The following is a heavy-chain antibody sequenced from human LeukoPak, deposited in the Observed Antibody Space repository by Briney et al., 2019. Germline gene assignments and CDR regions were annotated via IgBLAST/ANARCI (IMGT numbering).Heavy chain of an antibody. J-gene: IGHJ4*02. CDR3: ARGVGATTN. CDR1: GGSISSYY. CDR2: IYYSGST. D-gene: IGHD1-26*01. V-gene: IGHV4-59*01. Sequence: SETLSLTCTVSGGSISSYYWSWIRQPPGKGLEWIGYIYYSGSTNYNPSLKSRVTISVDTSKNQFSLKLSSVTAADTAVYYCARGVGATTNWGQGTLVTVSS.